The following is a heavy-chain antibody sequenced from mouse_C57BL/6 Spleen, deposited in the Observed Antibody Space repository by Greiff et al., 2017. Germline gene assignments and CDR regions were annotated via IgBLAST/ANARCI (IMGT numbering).Heavy chain of an antibody. J-gene: IGHJ4*01. CDR3: ARSWLLWDGADYYAMDY. Sequence: QVQLQQPGAELVKPGASVKMSCKASGYTFTSYWITWVKQRPGQGLEWIGDIYPGSGSTNYNEKFKSKATLTVDTSSSTAYMQLSSLTSEDSAVYYCARSWLLWDGADYYAMDYWGQGTSVTVSS. CDR1: GYTFTSYW. V-gene: IGHV1-55*01. D-gene: IGHD2-1*01. CDR2: IYPGSGST.